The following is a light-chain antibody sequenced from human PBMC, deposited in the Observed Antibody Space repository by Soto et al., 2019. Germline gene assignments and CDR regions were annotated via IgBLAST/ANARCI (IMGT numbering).Light chain of an antibody. J-gene: IGLJ1*01. CDR3: QSFDSSLSALYV. V-gene: IGLV1-40*01. Sequence: QSVLTQPPSVSGAPGQRVTISCIGATSDVHWYQHLPGTAPKLLIYGNNNRPSVVPDRFSGSKSGTSASLAITGLQAEDEADYYCQSFDSSLSALYVFGTGTKLTVL. CDR2: GNN. CDR1: GATSD.